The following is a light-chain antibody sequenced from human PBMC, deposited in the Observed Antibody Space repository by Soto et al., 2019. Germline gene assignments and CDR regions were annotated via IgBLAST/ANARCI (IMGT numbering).Light chain of an antibody. CDR1: QSVSSSY. CDR3: QQYASSPLIP. V-gene: IGKV3-20*01. CDR2: GAS. J-gene: IGKJ5*01. Sequence: EIVLTQSPGTLSLSPGERATLSCRASQSVSSSYLAWYQQKPGQAPRLLIYGASSRATGIPDRFSGSRSGTAFTLTISRLAPEDFAVYYSQQYASSPLIPFGQGTRLEIK.